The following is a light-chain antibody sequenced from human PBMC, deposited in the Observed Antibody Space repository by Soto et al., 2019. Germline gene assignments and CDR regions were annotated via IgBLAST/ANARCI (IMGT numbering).Light chain of an antibody. Sequence: DIQMTQSPSTLSASVGDRVTITCRASQSISSWLAWYQQKPGKATNLLSYKASSLESGVPSRFRGSGSGTEFTLTISSLQPDDFATYYCQQYNSYPLTFGGGTKVEIK. CDR2: KAS. J-gene: IGKJ4*01. CDR1: QSISSW. CDR3: QQYNSYPLT. V-gene: IGKV1-5*03.